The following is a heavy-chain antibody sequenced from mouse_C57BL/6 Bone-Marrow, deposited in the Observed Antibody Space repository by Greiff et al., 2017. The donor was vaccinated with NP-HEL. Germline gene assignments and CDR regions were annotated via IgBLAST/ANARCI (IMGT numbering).Heavy chain of an antibody. D-gene: IGHD1-1*01. CDR3: ARRGGYYGSSYYFDY. Sequence: VQLQQSGAELARPGASVKLSCKASGYTFTSYGISWVKQRTGQGLEWIGEIYPRSGNTYYNEKFKGKATLTADKSSSAAYMGLRSLTAEDAAVYFCARRGGYYGSSYYFDYWGQGTTLTVSS. CDR1: GYTFTSYG. J-gene: IGHJ2*01. V-gene: IGHV1-81*01. CDR2: IYPRSGNT.